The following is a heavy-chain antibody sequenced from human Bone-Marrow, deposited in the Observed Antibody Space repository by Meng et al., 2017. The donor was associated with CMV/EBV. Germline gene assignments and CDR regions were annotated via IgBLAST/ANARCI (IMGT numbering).Heavy chain of an antibody. CDR1: GFTFSSYS. CDR3: ASSRWFDP. CDR2: IKQDGSEK. Sequence: GESLKISCAASGFTFSSYSMSWVRQAPGKGLEWVANIKQDGSEKYYVDSVKGRFTISRDNAKNSLYLQMNSLRAEDTAVYYCASSRWFDPWGQGTLVTVSS. V-gene: IGHV3-7*01. J-gene: IGHJ5*02.